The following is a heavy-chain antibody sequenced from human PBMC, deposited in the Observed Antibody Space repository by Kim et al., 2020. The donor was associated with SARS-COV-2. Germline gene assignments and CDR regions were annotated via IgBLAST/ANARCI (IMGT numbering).Heavy chain of an antibody. CDR3: AKGHRRELAPKIDY. V-gene: IGHV3-30*02. D-gene: IGHD1-26*01. J-gene: IGHJ4*02. Sequence: ADSVKGRFTISRDNSKNTLYLQMNSLRAEDTAVYYCAKGHRRELAPKIDYWGQGTLVTVSS.